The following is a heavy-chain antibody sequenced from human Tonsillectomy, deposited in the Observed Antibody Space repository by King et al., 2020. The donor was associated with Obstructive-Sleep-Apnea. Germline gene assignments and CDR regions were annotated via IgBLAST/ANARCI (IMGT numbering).Heavy chain of an antibody. CDR2: IHYSGST. J-gene: IGHJ3*02. CDR3: ARDPSTVDSDGFRHDTFDI. V-gene: IGHV4-31*03. CDR1: GGSVSGAYF. D-gene: IGHD3-22*01. Sequence: PLQESGPGLVKPSQTLSLTCTVSGGSVSGAYFWNWIRQHPGKGLEWMGYIHYSGSTFYSPSLTGRVTMSVDTSKNQFSLNLTSVTAADTAVYYCARDPSTVDSDGFRHDTFDIWGQGTMVTVSS.